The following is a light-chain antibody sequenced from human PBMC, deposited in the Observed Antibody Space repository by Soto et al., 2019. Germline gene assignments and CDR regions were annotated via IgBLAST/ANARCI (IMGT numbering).Light chain of an antibody. Sequence: EVVLTQSPATLSVSPGERATLSCRASQSIRNNYLAWYQQKPGQAPRLLIYGASIRATGIPDRFSGSGSGTEFTLTISSLQSGDLAVYYCQQYDSWYTFGQGTKLEIK. CDR1: QSIRNN. J-gene: IGKJ2*01. V-gene: IGKV3D-15*01. CDR3: QQYDSWYT. CDR2: GAS.